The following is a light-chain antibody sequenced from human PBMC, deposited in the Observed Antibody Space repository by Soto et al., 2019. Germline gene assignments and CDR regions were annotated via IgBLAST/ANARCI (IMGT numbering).Light chain of an antibody. CDR3: TSYAASNTPVV. CDR1: SSDVGGYNY. V-gene: IGLV2-8*01. J-gene: IGLJ2*01. CDR2: EVS. Sequence: QSALTQPPSASGSPGQSVTISCTGTSSDVGGYNYISWYQQHPGKAPKLIIYEVSKRPSGVPDRFSGSKSGNTASLTVSGLQADDEDAYYCTSYAASNTPVVFGGGTKLTVL.